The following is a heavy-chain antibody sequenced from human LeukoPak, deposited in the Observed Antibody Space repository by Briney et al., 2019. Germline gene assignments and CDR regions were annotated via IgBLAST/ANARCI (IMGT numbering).Heavy chain of an antibody. V-gene: IGHV3-7*01. J-gene: IGHJ6*03. D-gene: IGHD3-3*01. Sequence: PGGSLRLSCAASGFTFSSYWMTWVRQAPGKGLEWVANIKQDGSEKYYVDSVKGRFTISRDNAKNSLYLQMNSLRAEDTAIYYCARDLEYYYYMDVWGKGTTVIVSS. CDR1: GFTFSSYW. CDR2: IKQDGSEK. CDR3: ARDLEYYYYMDV.